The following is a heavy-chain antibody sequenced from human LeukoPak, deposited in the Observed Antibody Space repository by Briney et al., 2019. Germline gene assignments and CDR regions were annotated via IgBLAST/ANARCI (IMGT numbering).Heavy chain of an antibody. Sequence: GGSLRLSCAASGFTFSAYDMNWVRQAPGKGLQWVSSISRTGSYINYADSFKGRFTISRDNANKSLYLQMNSLRADDTAVYYCAREIWSGRSAAFDIWGLGTTVTVSS. CDR3: AREIWSGRSAAFDI. CDR1: GFTFSAYD. V-gene: IGHV3-21*01. CDR2: ISRTGSYI. D-gene: IGHD3-3*01. J-gene: IGHJ3*02.